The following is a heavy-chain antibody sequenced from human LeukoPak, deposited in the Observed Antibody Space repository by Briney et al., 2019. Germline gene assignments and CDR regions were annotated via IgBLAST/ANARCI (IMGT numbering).Heavy chain of an antibody. CDR2: ISYDESNK. J-gene: IGHJ6*02. CDR1: GFTFRSYA. Sequence: GGSLRLSCAASGFTFRSYAMHWVRQAPGKGLEGVAVISYDESNKYYADSVKGRFTISRDNSKNTLYLQMNSLRAEDTAVYYCARERIVVVSQGAYYYYYGMDVWGQGTTVTVSS. V-gene: IGHV3-30-3*01. D-gene: IGHD3-22*01. CDR3: ARERIVVVSQGAYYYYYGMDV.